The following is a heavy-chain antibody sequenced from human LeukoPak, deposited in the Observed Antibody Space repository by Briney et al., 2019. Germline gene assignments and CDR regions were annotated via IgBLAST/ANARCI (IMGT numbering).Heavy chain of an antibody. Sequence: GGSLRLSCAASGFNLRNYWMHWVRQAPGKGLVWVSRINSDGSFTNYADSVKGRFTISRDNTKNTLYLQMNSLRAEDTAVYYCVRRDGYKPWDYNGMDVWGQGTTVTV. CDR2: INSDGSFT. V-gene: IGHV3-74*01. J-gene: IGHJ6*02. CDR3: VRRDGYKPWDYNGMDV. D-gene: IGHD5-24*01. CDR1: GFNLRNYW.